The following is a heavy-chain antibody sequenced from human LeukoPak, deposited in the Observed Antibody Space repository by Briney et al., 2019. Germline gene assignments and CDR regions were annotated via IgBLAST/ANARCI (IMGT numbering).Heavy chain of an antibody. CDR2: ISSSSSYI. CDR3: AKGYRYFDY. J-gene: IGHJ4*02. CDR1: GFTFSSYS. Sequence: GGSLRLSCAASGFTFSSYSMNWVRQAPGKGLEWVSPISSSSSYIYYADSVKGRFTISRDNSKNTLYLQMNSRRVEDTAVYYCAKGYRYFDYWGQGTLVTVSS. V-gene: IGHV3-21*04. D-gene: IGHD2-2*02.